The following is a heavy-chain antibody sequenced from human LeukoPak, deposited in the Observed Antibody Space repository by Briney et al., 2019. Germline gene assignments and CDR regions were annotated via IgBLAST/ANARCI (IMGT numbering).Heavy chain of an antibody. CDR3: ALLGSKLLWRIDY. D-gene: IGHD3-10*01. CDR1: GFTFSNYG. J-gene: IGHJ4*02. CDR2: IRYDGNNK. Sequence: GGSLRLSCGASGFTFSNYGMLWVRQAPGKGLDWVAFIRYDGNNKLYADSVKGRFNISRDNSENTLYLLMNSLRGEDTAIYYCALLGSKLLWRIDYWGQGTLVTVSS. V-gene: IGHV3-30*02.